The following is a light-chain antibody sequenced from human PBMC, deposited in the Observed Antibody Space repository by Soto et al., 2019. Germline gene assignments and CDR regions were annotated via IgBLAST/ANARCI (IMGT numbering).Light chain of an antibody. CDR2: APS. CDR3: QQYGSSPIT. CDR1: QSVSNNN. J-gene: IGKJ5*01. V-gene: IGKV3-20*01. Sequence: EIVLTQSPGPPSPFPGERATLSCRASQSVSNNNLASYQQTPGQSPRPLTYAPSNRATAIPDRLSGRGSGRVLALTMSGLEREEFAVYYCQQYGSSPITFGQGTRMEIK.